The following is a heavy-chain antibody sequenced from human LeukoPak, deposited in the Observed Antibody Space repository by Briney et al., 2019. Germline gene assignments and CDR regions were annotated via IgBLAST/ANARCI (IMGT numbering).Heavy chain of an antibody. CDR3: ARDPSTSYYYYGMDV. Sequence: GASVKVSCKASGGTFSSYAISWVRQAPGQGLEWMGRIIPILGIANYARKFQGRVTITADKSTSTAYMELSSLRSEDTAVYYCARDPSTSYYYYGMDVWGQGTTVTVSS. CDR2: IIPILGIA. CDR1: GGTFSSYA. J-gene: IGHJ6*02. V-gene: IGHV1-69*04. D-gene: IGHD2-2*01.